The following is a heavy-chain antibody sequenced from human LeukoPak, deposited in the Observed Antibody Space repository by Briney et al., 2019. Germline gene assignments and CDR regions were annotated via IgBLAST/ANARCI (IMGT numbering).Heavy chain of an antibody. D-gene: IGHD3-3*01. Sequence: ASVKVSCKASGYTFTSNYIHWVRQAPGQGLEWMGWISAYNGNTNYAQELQGRVTMTTDTSTSTAYMELRSLRSDDTAVYYCAREINDSVIDYWGQGTLVTVSS. CDR1: GYTFTSNY. J-gene: IGHJ4*02. CDR3: AREINDSVIDY. CDR2: ISAYNGNT. V-gene: IGHV1-18*04.